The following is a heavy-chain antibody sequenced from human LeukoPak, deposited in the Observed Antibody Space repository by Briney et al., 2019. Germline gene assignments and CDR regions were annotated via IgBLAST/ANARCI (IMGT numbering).Heavy chain of an antibody. D-gene: IGHD3-10*01. CDR3: ARSPNYCGSPGWFDP. CDR2: IYTSGST. V-gene: IGHV4-4*07. J-gene: IGHJ5*02. Sequence: SETLSLTCTVSGGSISSYYWTWIRQPAGKGLEWIGRIYTSGSTNYNPSLKSRVTISVDTSKHQFSLKLSSVTAADPAVYCCARSPNYCGSPGWFDPWGQGTLVAVSS. CDR1: GGSISSYY.